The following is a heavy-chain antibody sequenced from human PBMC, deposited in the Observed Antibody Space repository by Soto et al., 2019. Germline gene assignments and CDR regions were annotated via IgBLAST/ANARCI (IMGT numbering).Heavy chain of an antibody. J-gene: IGHJ4*02. V-gene: IGHV3-23*01. D-gene: IGHD3-10*01. CDR2: ISGNGANT. CDR3: AKDPQNYYGPGGGYYKAGGVY. Sequence: EVQLLGSGGGLVQPGGSLRLSCAASGLTFSTYAMSWVRQAPGKGLEWVSSISGNGANTYYTDSVKGRFIISRDNSTNTLFLQMNSLSAEDTALYYCAKDPQNYYGPGGGYYKAGGVYWGQGTLVTVSS. CDR1: GLTFSTYA.